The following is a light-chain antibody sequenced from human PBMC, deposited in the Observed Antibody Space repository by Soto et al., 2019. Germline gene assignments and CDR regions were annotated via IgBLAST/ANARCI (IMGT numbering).Light chain of an antibody. CDR2: EGT. Sequence: QSALTQPASVSGSPGQSITISCTGTSSDVGSSNLVSWYQQHPGKAPKLMIYEGTKRPSGVSYRFSGSKSGNTASLTISGLQAEDEAYYYCCSYAGSNTLVFGGGTKVTVL. CDR1: SSDVGSSNL. V-gene: IGLV2-23*01. CDR3: CSYAGSNTLV. J-gene: IGLJ3*02.